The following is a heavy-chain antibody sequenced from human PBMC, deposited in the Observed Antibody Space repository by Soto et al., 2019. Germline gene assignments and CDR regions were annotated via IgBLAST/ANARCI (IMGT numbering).Heavy chain of an antibody. V-gene: IGHV3-30*03. CDR2: ISYDGSNK. CDR3: ARGIKYQVLTPYYFDY. D-gene: IGHD2-2*01. CDR1: GSTFSSYG. Sequence: GGSLRLSCAASGSTFSSYGMHWVRQAPGKGLEWVAVISYDGSNKYYADSVKGRFTISRDNSKNTLYLQMNSLRAEDTAVYYCARGIKYQVLTPYYFDYWGQGTLVTVSS. J-gene: IGHJ4*02.